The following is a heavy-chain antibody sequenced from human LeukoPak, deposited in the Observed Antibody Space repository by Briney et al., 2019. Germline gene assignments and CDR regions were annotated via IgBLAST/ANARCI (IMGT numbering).Heavy chain of an antibody. D-gene: IGHD3-22*01. J-gene: IGHJ4*02. V-gene: IGHV7-4-1*02. CDR2: INTNTGNP. CDR3: ARGYDSSGYFSD. CDR1: GYTFSSNA. Sequence: ASVKVSCKASGYTFSSNAINWVRQAPGQGLEWMGWINTNTGNPTYAQGSTGRFVFSLDTSVSTAYLQISSLKAEDTAEYFCARGYDSSGYFSDWGQGTLVTVSS.